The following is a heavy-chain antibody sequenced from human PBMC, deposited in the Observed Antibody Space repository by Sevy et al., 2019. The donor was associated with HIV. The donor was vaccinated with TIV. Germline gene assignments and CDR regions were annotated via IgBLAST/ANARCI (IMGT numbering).Heavy chain of an antibody. CDR3: AVPFSFNYYDSTNYWSGAAFEI. J-gene: IGHJ3*02. CDR2: ISWNDDK. V-gene: IGHV2-5*01. Sequence: SGPTLVKPTQTLTLTCTFSGFSLTTSGVGVGWIRQPPGKALEWLALISWNDDKRYNPSLKSRLTITKDTSKNQVVLTMTNMDPVDTATYYCAVPFSFNYYDSTNYWSGAAFEIWGQGTMVTVSS. D-gene: IGHD3-22*01. CDR1: GFSLTTSGVG.